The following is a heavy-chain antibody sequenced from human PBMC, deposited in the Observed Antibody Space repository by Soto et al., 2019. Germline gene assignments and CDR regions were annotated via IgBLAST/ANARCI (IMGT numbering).Heavy chain of an antibody. CDR1: GFSLSTSTVG. D-gene: IGHD6-6*01. CDR3: AHSTYSSSSLESYYFDY. J-gene: IGHJ4*02. CDR2: IYWDDDK. Sequence: QITLKESGPPLVKPTQTLTLTCTFSGFSLSTSTVGVGWLRQPPGKALEWLALIYWDDDKRYSPSLKSRLTITKDTSKNQVVLTMTNMDPVDTATYYCAHSTYSSSSLESYYFDYWGQGTLVTVSS. V-gene: IGHV2-5*02.